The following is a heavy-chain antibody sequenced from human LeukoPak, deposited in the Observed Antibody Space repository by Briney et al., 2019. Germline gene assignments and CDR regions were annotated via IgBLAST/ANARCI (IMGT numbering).Heavy chain of an antibody. D-gene: IGHD6-6*01. Sequence: GGYLRLSCAASGFTFSNYAMNWVRQAPGKGLEWVSVISGSGTSTDYADSVKGRFTISRDTSKNTLYLQMHSLRAEDTALYYCAKDLHVSHYSSSSRGFDYWGQGTLVTVSS. V-gene: IGHV3-23*01. CDR1: GFTFSNYA. CDR2: ISGSGTST. CDR3: AKDLHVSHYSSSSRGFDY. J-gene: IGHJ4*02.